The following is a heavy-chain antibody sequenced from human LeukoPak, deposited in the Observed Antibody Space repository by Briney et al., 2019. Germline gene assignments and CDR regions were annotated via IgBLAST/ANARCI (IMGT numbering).Heavy chain of an antibody. D-gene: IGHD2-2*02. CDR2: STLILGIA. Sequence: GASVKVSCKASGGTFSSYAISWVRQAPGQGMEWMGRSTLILGIANYAQKFQGRVTITADKSTSTAYMELSSLRSEDTAVYYCARDDRGYCSSTSCYTGTRFDYWGQGTLVTVSS. V-gene: IGHV1-69*04. J-gene: IGHJ4*02. CDR3: ARDDRGYCSSTSCYTGTRFDY. CDR1: GGTFSSYA.